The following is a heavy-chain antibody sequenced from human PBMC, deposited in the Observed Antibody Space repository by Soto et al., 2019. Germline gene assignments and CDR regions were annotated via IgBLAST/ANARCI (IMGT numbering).Heavy chain of an antibody. CDR1: GFTFSSYS. Sequence: GGSLRLSCAASGFTFSSYSMNWVRQAPGKGLEWVSSISSSSIYIYYADSVKGRFTISRDNAKNSLYLQMNSLRAEDTAVYYCARWGYCSGGSCYLWGQGTMVTVSS. CDR2: ISSSSIYI. D-gene: IGHD2-15*01. CDR3: ARWGYCSGGSCYL. J-gene: IGHJ3*01. V-gene: IGHV3-21*01.